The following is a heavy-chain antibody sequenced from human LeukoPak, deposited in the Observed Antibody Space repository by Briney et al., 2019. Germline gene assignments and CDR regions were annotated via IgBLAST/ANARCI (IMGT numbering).Heavy chain of an antibody. J-gene: IGHJ5*02. CDR1: GYTFTSYD. D-gene: IGHD3-10*01. Sequence: GASVKVSCKASGYTFTSYDINWVRQATGQGLEWMGWMNPNSGNTGYAQKFQGRVTITRNTSISTAYMELSSLRSEDTAVYYCARVTMVRRIDWFDPWGQGTLVTVSS. CDR2: MNPNSGNT. V-gene: IGHV1-8*03. CDR3: ARVTMVRRIDWFDP.